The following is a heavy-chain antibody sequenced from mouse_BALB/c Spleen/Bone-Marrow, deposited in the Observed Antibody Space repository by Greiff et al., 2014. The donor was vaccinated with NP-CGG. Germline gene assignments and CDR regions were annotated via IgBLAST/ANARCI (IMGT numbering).Heavy chain of an antibody. J-gene: IGHJ4*01. CDR3: ARWEYYAMDY. Sequence: LVESGAELVKPGASVKLSCKASGFKFKDTYMHWVKQRHEKGLEWIGRIDPANGNTKYDQKFQGKATITADTSSNTAYLQLSSLTAEDTAVYYGARWEYYAMDYWGQGTSVTVST. CDR2: IDPANGNT. V-gene: IGHV14-3*02. CDR1: GFKFKDTY. D-gene: IGHD4-1*01.